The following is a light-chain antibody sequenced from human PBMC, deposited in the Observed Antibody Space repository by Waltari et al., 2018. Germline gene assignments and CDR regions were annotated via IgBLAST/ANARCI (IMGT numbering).Light chain of an antibody. CDR3: QQYYSTPYT. CDR1: QGLSGS. CDR2: AAS. V-gene: IGKV1-NL1*01. Sequence: DIQMTQSPSSLSASVGDRVTITCRASQGLSGSLAWYQRKPGRAPKLLIYAASTVESGVPSRLSGSGSGTDYTLTINSLQPEDFATYYCQQYYSTPYTFGQGTKLE. J-gene: IGKJ2*01.